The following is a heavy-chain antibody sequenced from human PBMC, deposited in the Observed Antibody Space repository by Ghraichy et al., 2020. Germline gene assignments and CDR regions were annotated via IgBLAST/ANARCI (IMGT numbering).Heavy chain of an antibody. J-gene: IGHJ6*02. CDR2: ISSSSSTI. CDR1: GFTFSSYT. V-gene: IGHV3-48*02. D-gene: IGHD6-19*01. CDR3: ARVEEQWLVYYYYYGMDV. Sequence: GGSLRLSCAASGFTFSSYTMTWVRQAPGKGLEWVSYISSSSSTIYYADSVKGLFTISRDNAKNSLYLQMNSLRDEDTAVYYCARVEEQWLVYYYYYGMDVWGQGTTVTVSS.